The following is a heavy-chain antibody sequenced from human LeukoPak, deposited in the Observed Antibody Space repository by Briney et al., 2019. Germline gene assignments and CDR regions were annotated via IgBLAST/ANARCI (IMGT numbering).Heavy chain of an antibody. J-gene: IGHJ4*02. Sequence: GESLKISCAASGFTFDDYGMSWVRQAPGKGLEWVSGINWNGGSTGYADSVKGRFTISRDNAKNSLYLQMNSLRAEDTALYYCARDRDDYVWGSYRYRYFDYWGQGTLVTVSS. V-gene: IGHV3-20*04. CDR1: GFTFDDYG. CDR2: INWNGGST. CDR3: ARDRDDYVWGSYRYRYFDY. D-gene: IGHD3-16*02.